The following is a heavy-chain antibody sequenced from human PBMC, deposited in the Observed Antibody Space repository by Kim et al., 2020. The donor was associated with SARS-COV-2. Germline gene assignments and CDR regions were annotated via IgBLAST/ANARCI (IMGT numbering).Heavy chain of an antibody. Sequence: GGSLRLSCAASGFTFSSYSMNWVRQAPGKGLEWVSSISSSSSYIYYADSVKGRFTISRDNAKNSLYLQMNSLRAEDTAVYYCARSGRLGYCSSTSCYGAFDIWGQGTMVTVSS. J-gene: IGHJ3*02. CDR3: ARSGRLGYCSSTSCYGAFDI. V-gene: IGHV3-21*01. D-gene: IGHD2-2*01. CDR2: ISSSSSYI. CDR1: GFTFSSYS.